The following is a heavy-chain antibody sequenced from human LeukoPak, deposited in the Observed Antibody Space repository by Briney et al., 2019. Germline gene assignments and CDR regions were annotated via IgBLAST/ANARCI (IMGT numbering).Heavy chain of an antibody. D-gene: IGHD4/OR15-4a*01. J-gene: IGHJ3*02. CDR2: HYSGENT. CDR1: GFTVSTFY. CDR3: ARDGAAGALDI. V-gene: IGHV3-66*01. Sequence: GGSLRLSCAASGFTVSTFYMSWVRQAPGKGLEWVSVHYSGENTNYADSVKGRFTISRDNSKNTLCLQMNSLRAEDTAVYYCARDGAAGALDIWGQGTMVIVSS.